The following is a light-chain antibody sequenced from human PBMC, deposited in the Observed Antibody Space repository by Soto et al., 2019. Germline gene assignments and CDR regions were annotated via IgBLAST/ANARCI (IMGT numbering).Light chain of an antibody. J-gene: IGKJ1*01. Sequence: EIVMTQSPGTLSVSPGERVTFSCRASQSVSSNLAWYQQKPGQAPRLLIYGASTRATGIPARFSGSGSGTEFTLTISSLQSEDFAVYYCQQYNNWPRTFGQGTKVDI. V-gene: IGKV3-15*01. CDR1: QSVSSN. CDR2: GAS. CDR3: QQYNNWPRT.